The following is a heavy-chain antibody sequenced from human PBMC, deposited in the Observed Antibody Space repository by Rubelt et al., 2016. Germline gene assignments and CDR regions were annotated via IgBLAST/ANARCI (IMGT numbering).Heavy chain of an antibody. Sequence: LQKPSETLSLTCSVSGASISSYYWSWIRQPPGKGLEWIASFYHTGSTTYNPSLKSRVTMSVDTSKNQFSLKLSSVTAADTAMYYCARCGAAAGTDYWGQGALVTVSS. J-gene: IGHJ4*02. D-gene: IGHD6-13*01. CDR2: FYHTGST. V-gene: IGHV4-59*01. CDR3: ARCGAAAGTDY. CDR1: GASISSYY.